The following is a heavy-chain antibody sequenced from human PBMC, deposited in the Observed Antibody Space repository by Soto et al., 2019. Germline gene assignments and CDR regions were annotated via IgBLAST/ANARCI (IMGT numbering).Heavy chain of an antibody. D-gene: IGHD5-12*01. CDR1: GYTFPSYG. CDR3: ARQLVGGNSGYPSLIDY. Sequence: QVQLVQSGAEVKKPGASVKVSCKASGYTFPSYGISWVRQAPGQGLEWMGWISAYNGNTNYAQKLQGRVTMTTDTSTSTAYMELRSLRSDDTAVYYCARQLVGGNSGYPSLIDYWGQGTLVTVSS. V-gene: IGHV1-18*01. CDR2: ISAYNGNT. J-gene: IGHJ4*02.